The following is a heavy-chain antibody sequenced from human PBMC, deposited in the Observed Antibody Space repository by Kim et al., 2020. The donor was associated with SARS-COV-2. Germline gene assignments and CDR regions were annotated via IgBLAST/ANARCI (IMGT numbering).Heavy chain of an antibody. CDR2: INAGNGNT. Sequence: ASVKVSCKASGYTFTSYAMHWVRQAPGQRLEWMGWINAGNGNTKYSQKFQGRVTITRDTSASTAYMELSSLRSEDTAVYYCARVGEMRPWLSYYFDYWGQGTLVTVSS. CDR3: ARVGEMRPWLSYYFDY. CDR1: GYTFTSYA. J-gene: IGHJ4*02. D-gene: IGHD3-16*02. V-gene: IGHV1-3*01.